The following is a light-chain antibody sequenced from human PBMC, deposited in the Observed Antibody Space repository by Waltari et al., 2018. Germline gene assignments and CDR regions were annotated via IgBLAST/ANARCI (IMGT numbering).Light chain of an antibody. J-gene: IGLJ3*02. CDR2: TNN. V-gene: IGLV1-44*01. CDR1: NSNIGSNP. Sequence: QSVLTQPPSASGPPGPRVTIPCSGSNSNIGSNPLNWYQQFPGTAPKPLIYTNNQRPSGVPARSAGSKSGTSASLAISGLQSEDEAAYYCAVWDDSLLGRVFGGGTELTVL. CDR3: AVWDDSLLGRV.